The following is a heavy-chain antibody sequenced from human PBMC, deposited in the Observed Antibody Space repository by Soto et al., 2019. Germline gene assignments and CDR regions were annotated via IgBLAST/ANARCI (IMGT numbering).Heavy chain of an antibody. J-gene: IGHJ3*02. CDR1: GFAFDAYN. Sequence: QVQLVESGGGVVQFGGYLKLSCAASGFAFDAYNIHWVRQAPGKGLEWVAFVWYDGSNEYYSDAVKGRFTVSRDNSKNSLYLELNSLRAEDTAVYYCARDLYKSGWTGTFDIWGQGTRVTVSS. CDR3: ARDLYKSGWTGTFDI. D-gene: IGHD6-19*01. V-gene: IGHV3-33*01. CDR2: VWYDGSNE.